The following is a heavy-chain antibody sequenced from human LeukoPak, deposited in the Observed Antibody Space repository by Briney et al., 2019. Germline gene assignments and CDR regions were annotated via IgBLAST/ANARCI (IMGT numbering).Heavy chain of an antibody. Sequence: EASVKVSCKASGYTFSSFDINWVRQAPGQGLEWMGWMDPNRGNTGYAQKFQGRVTMARSTSVSTAYMELSSLKASDTAMYYCARRRLGGYSYDGGMDVWGQGTTVTVSS. D-gene: IGHD5-18*01. V-gene: IGHV1-8*02. CDR2: MDPNRGNT. CDR3: ARRRLGGYSYDGGMDV. CDR1: GYTFSSFD. J-gene: IGHJ6*02.